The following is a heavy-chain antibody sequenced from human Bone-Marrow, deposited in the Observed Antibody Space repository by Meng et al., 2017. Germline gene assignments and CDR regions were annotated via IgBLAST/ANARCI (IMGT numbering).Heavy chain of an antibody. Sequence: QVQLQQWGEGLLKLSETLSLTCAAYGGSFSDYYWSWIRQPPGKGLEWIGHMYYSGSTYCNPSLKSRVTISIDTSKNQFSLKLSSVTAADTAVFYCARAFSGPLDSWGRGALVTVSS. D-gene: IGHD3-10*01. V-gene: IGHV4-34*01. CDR3: ARAFSGPLDS. J-gene: IGHJ4*02. CDR1: GGSFSDYY. CDR2: MYYSGST.